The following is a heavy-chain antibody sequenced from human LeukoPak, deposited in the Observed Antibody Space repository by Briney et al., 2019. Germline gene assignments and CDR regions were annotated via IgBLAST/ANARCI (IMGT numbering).Heavy chain of an antibody. CDR2: INHSGST. D-gene: IGHD5-24*01. J-gene: IGHJ4*02. CDR3: ARSRDRDGYKPKGHYFDY. V-gene: IGHV4-34*01. CDR1: GFTFSSYW. Sequence: GSLRLSCAASGFTFSSYWMSWVRQAPGKGLEWIGEINHSGSTNYNPSLKSRVTISVDTSKNQFSLKLSSVTAADTAVYYCARSRDRDGYKPKGHYFDYWGQGTLVTVSS.